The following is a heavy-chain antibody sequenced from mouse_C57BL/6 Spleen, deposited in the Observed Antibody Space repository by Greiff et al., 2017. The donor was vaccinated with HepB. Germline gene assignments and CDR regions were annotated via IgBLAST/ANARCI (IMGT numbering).Heavy chain of an antibody. CDR2: INPGSGGT. CDR3: ARHDYGSSYWYFDV. V-gene: IGHV1-54*01. CDR1: GYAFTNYL. Sequence: QVQLKESGAELVRPGTSVKVSCKASGYAFTNYLIEWVKQRPGQGLEWIGVINPGSGGTNYNEKFKGKATLTADKSSSTAYMQLSSLTSEDSAVYFCARHDYGSSYWYFDVWGTGTTVTVSS. J-gene: IGHJ1*03. D-gene: IGHD1-1*01.